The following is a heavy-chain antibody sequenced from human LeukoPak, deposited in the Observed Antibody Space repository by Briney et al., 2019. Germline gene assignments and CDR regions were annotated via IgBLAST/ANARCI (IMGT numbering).Heavy chain of an antibody. CDR2: ISWNSGSM. CDR1: GFTFDDYA. J-gene: IGHJ4*02. D-gene: IGHD3-22*01. V-gene: IGHV3-9*01. CDR3: AKGYYYDSSGYLDY. Sequence: PGGSLRLSCAASGFTFDDYAMHWVRQAPGKGLEWVSGISWNSGSMGYADSVKGRFTISRDNAKNSLYLQMNSLRAEDTALYYCAKGYYYDSSGYLDYWGQGTLVTVSS.